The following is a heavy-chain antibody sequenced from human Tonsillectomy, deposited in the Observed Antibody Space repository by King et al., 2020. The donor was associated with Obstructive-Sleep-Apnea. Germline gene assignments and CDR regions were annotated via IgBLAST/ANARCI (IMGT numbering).Heavy chain of an antibody. D-gene: IGHD1-26*01. CDR1: GFTFSTYG. CDR3: ARGGSYGYFDL. Sequence: VQLVESGGGVVQPGGSLRLSCAASGFTFSTYGMHWVRQAPGKGLEWVAFIRYDGSNKYYVDSVKGRFTISRDDSKNTLYLQMNSLRPEDTAVYYCARGGSYGYFDLWGRGTLVTVSS. V-gene: IGHV3-30*02. J-gene: IGHJ2*01. CDR2: IRYDGSNK.